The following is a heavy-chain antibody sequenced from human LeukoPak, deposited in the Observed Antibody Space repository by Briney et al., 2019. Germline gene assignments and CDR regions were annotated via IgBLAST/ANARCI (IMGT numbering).Heavy chain of an antibody. CDR1: GGSFSGYY. CDR3: ARGQGYSYGSFDY. CDR2: INHSGST. Sequence: PSETLSLTCAVYGGSFSGYYWSWIRQPPGKGLEWIGEINHSGSTNYNPSLKSRVTIPVDTSKNQFSLKLSSVTAADTAVYYCARGQGYSYGSFDYWGQGTLVTVSS. D-gene: IGHD5-18*01. J-gene: IGHJ4*02. V-gene: IGHV4-34*01.